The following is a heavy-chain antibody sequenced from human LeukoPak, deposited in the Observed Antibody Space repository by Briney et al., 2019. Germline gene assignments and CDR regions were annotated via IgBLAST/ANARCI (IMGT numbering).Heavy chain of an antibody. CDR1: GFTFSTYA. CDR3: VKASSSSPQYNWFDA. V-gene: IGHV3-23*01. J-gene: IGHJ5*02. Sequence: GSLRLSCAASGFTFSTYAMSWVRQAPGKGLEGVSGVSGTGGRTYYADSVKGRFTISRDNSKNTLYPQMNSLRAEDTALYYCVKASSSSPQYNWFDAWGQGTLVTVSS. D-gene: IGHD6-6*01. CDR2: VSGTGGRT.